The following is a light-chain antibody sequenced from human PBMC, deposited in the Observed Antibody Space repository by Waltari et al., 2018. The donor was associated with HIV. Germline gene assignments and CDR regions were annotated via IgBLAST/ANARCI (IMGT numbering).Light chain of an antibody. Sequence: SSELTQDPAVSVALGQTVRITFQGDSLRSYYASAHQQKPGQAPILVIYGKNNRPSGIPDRFSGSSSGNTASLTITGAQAEDEADYYCNSRDTSGNHLGVFGGGTKLTVL. V-gene: IGLV3-19*01. CDR2: GKN. J-gene: IGLJ3*02. CDR1: SLRSYY. CDR3: NSRDTSGNHLGV.